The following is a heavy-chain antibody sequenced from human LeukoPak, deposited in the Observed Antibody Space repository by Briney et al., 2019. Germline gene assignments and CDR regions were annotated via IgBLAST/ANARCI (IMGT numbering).Heavy chain of an antibody. CDR2: IYHSGST. J-gene: IGHJ4*02. CDR3: ARGRGGGDWGYFDY. Sequence: SETLSLTCAVSGYSISSGYYWGWIRQPPGKGLEWIGSIYHSGSTYYNPPLKSRVTISVDTSKNQFSLKLSSVTAADTAVYYCARGRGGGDWGYFDYWGQGTLVTVSS. V-gene: IGHV4-38-2*01. D-gene: IGHD2-21*01. CDR1: GYSISSGYY.